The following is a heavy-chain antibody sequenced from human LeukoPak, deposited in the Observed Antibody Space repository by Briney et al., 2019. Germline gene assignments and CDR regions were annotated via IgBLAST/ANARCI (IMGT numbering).Heavy chain of an antibody. J-gene: IGHJ4*02. CDR3: ASLPLGIAAAGTDY. Sequence: ASVKVSCKASGGTFSSYTISWVRQAPGQGLERMGRIIPILGIANYAQKFQGRVTITADKSTSTAYMEMSSLRSEDTAVYYCASLPLGIAAAGTDYWGQGTLVTVSS. CDR2: IIPILGIA. CDR1: GGTFSSYT. V-gene: IGHV1-69*02. D-gene: IGHD6-13*01.